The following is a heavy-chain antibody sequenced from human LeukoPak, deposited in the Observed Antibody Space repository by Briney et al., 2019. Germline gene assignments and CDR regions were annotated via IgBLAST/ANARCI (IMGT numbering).Heavy chain of an antibody. D-gene: IGHD6-13*01. J-gene: IGHJ4*02. CDR1: GYTFTGYY. CDR3: ARDLDSSSWFDY. CDR2: INPNSGGT. V-gene: IGHV1-2*02. Sequence: ASVKVSCKASGYTFTGYYMHWVRQAPGQGLEWMGWINPNSGGTNYAQKFQGRVTMTRDTSISTAYMELSRLRSDDTAVYYCARDLDSSSWFDYWGQGTLVTVSS.